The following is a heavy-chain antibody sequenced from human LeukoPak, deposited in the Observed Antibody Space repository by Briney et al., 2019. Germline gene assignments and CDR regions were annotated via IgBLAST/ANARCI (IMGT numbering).Heavy chain of an antibody. CDR3: ASSTYDSSGYDY. V-gene: IGHV3-9*01. CDR2: ISWNSGSI. CDR1: GFTFDDYA. J-gene: IGHJ4*02. D-gene: IGHD3-22*01. Sequence: GGSLRLSCAASGFTFDDYAMHWVRQAPGKGLEWVSGISWNSGSIGYADSVKGRFTISRDNAKNSLYLQMNSLRAEDTALYYCASSTYDSSGYDYWGQGTLVTVSS.